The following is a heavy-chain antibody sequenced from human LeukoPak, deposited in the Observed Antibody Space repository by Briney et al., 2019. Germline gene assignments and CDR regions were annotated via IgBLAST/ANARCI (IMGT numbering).Heavy chain of an antibody. CDR3: AREGYYYGSGSYQGDY. CDR1: GYTFTSYG. J-gene: IGHJ4*02. D-gene: IGHD3-10*01. CDR2: ISAYNGNT. V-gene: IGHV1-18*04. Sequence: ASVKVSCKASGYTFTSYGISWVRQAPGQGLEWMGWISAYNGNTNYAQKLQGRVTMTTDTSTSTAYMELRSLRSDDKAVYYCAREGYYYGSGSYQGDYWGQGTLVTVSS.